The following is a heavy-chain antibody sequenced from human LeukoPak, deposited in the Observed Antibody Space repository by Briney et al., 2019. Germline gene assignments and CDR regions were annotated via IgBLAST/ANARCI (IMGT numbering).Heavy chain of an antibody. V-gene: IGHV4-59*01. Sequence: SETLSLTCTVSSGSISTYYWSWIRQPPGKGLEWIGYIYYSGSTNYNPSLKSRVTISVDTSKNQFSLKLSSVTAADTAVYYCASAASSSWYAFDYWGQGTLVTVSS. D-gene: IGHD6-13*01. CDR3: ASAASSSWYAFDY. CDR2: IYYSGST. J-gene: IGHJ4*02. CDR1: SGSISTYY.